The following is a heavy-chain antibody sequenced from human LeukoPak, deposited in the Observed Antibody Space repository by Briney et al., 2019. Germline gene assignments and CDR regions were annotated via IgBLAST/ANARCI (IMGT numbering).Heavy chain of an antibody. D-gene: IGHD3-16*01. CDR1: GFTVSSNY. Sequence: GGSLRLSCAASGFTVSSNYMSWVRQAPGKGLEWVSAISKSGDHTYYAASAKGRFTIYRDNSKNTQYLQMNSLRAEDTAVYYCATSWGPDTSAFRWGRDGMDVWGQGTTVIVS. CDR3: ATSWGPDTSAFRWGRDGMDV. V-gene: IGHV3-53*01. J-gene: IGHJ6*02. CDR2: ISKSGDHT.